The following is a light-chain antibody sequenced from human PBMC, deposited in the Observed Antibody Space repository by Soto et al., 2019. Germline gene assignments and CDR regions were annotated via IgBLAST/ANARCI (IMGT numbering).Light chain of an antibody. V-gene: IGLV2-23*02. Sequence: QSALTQPASVSGSPGQSITISCTGSSGDIGNYDLVSWYQQIPGRAPKLMIFEVSRRPSGVSERFSGSKSGNTASLTISGLQAEDGADFHCCSYAGGGAWVFGGGTKVTVL. CDR1: SGDIGNYDL. CDR3: CSYAGGGAWV. CDR2: EVS. J-gene: IGLJ3*02.